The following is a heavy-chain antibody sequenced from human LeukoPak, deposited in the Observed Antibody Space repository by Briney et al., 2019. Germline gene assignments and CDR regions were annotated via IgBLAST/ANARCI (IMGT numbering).Heavy chain of an antibody. CDR3: ARDLVVATSSFGY. J-gene: IGHJ4*02. V-gene: IGHV4-38-2*02. CDR1: GYSISSGYY. D-gene: IGHD5-12*01. Sequence: SETLSLTCTVSGYSISSGYYWGWIRQPPGKGLEWIGSICHSGSTYYNPSLKSRVTISVDTSKNQFSLKLSSVTAADTAVYYCARDLVVATSSFGYWGQGTLVTVSS. CDR2: ICHSGST.